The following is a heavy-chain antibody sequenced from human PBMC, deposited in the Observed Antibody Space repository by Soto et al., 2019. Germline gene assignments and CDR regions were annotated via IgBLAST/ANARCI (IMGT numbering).Heavy chain of an antibody. CDR1: GFTFSSYA. CDR2: VSGSGGST. D-gene: IGHD3-10*01. J-gene: IGHJ6*02. V-gene: IGHV3-23*01. Sequence: QPGGSLRLSCAASGFTFSSYAMNWVRQAPGKGLEWVSYVSGSGGSTYYADSVKGRFTISRDNSKNTLYLQMNSLRAEDTAVYYCAKDRSTMVRGLIKTHYYYYGMDVWGQGTTVTVSS. CDR3: AKDRSTMVRGLIKTHYYYYGMDV.